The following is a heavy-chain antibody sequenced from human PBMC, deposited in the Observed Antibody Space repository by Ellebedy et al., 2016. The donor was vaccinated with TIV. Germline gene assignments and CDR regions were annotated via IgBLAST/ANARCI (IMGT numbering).Heavy chain of an antibody. V-gene: IGHV1-2*02. CDR2: INPNTGGT. D-gene: IGHD1-26*01. Sequence: AAPVKVSCKASGYTFIAYYMHWVRQAPGQGLEWMGWINPNTGGTNYAQKFQGRVSMTRDTSISTAYMELSSLRSDDTAVYYCARGRYSGSPLASGAYWGQGTLVTVSS. CDR3: ARGRYSGSPLASGAY. CDR1: GYTFIAYY. J-gene: IGHJ4*02.